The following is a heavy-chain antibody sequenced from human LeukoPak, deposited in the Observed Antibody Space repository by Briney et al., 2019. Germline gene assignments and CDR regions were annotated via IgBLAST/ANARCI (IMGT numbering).Heavy chain of an antibody. Sequence: HPGGSLRLSCTGSGSTFGDYAMSWFRQAPGKGLEWVGCIRSKTYGGTTEYAASVEGRFTMSRDDSQSIAYLQMNSLKTEGTAVYYCARDGSATYDPVYYWGQGTQITVSS. V-gene: IGHV3-49*03. CDR3: ARDGSATYDPVYY. D-gene: IGHD5-12*01. CDR2: IRSKTYGGTT. J-gene: IGHJ4*02. CDR1: GSTFGDYA.